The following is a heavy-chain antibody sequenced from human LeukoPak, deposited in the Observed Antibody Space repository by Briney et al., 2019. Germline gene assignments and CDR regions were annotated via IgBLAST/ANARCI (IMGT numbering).Heavy chain of an antibody. Sequence: ASVKVSCKASGYTFTGYYMHWVRQAPGQRLEWMGWINPNSGGTNYAQKFQGRVTMTRDTSISTAYMELSRLRSDDTAVYYCAGDSSSWYGAPLRAFDIWGQGTMVTVSS. V-gene: IGHV1-2*02. CDR3: AGDSSSWYGAPLRAFDI. CDR2: INPNSGGT. J-gene: IGHJ3*02. D-gene: IGHD6-13*01. CDR1: GYTFTGYY.